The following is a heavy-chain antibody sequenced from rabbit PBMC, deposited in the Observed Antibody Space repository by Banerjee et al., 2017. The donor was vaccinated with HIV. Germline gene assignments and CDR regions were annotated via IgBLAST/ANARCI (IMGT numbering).Heavy chain of an antibody. Sequence: QQQLEESGGGLVKPEGSLTLTCTASGFSFSTTYWICWVRQAPGKGLELIACIYTGSSGSTYYASWAKGRFTISKTSSTVTLQMTSLTAADTATYFCARDRTDSSGYIFNLWGQGTLVTVS. CDR3: ARDRTDSSGYIFNL. CDR1: GFSFSTTYW. V-gene: IGHV1S45*01. CDR2: IYTGSSGST. J-gene: IGHJ4*01. D-gene: IGHD1-1*01.